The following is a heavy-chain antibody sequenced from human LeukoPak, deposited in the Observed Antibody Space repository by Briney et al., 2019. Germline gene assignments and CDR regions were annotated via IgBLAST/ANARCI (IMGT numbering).Heavy chain of an antibody. D-gene: IGHD6-13*01. V-gene: IGHV1-69*05. J-gene: IGHJ4*02. CDR3: ARGRMAAGTSGIDY. CDR1: GGTFSSYA. Sequence: SVKVSCKASGGTFSSYAISWVRQAPGQGLEWMGGIIPIFGTANYAQKFQGRVTITTDESTSTAYMELSSLRAEDTAVYYCARGRMAAGTSGIDYWGQGTLVTVSS. CDR2: IIPIFGTA.